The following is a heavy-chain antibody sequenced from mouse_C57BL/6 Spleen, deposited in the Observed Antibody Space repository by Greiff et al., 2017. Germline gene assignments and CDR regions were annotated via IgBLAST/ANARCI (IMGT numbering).Heavy chain of an antibody. CDR3: ATIYYDYDEGFAY. V-gene: IGHV3-6*01. CDR2: NSYDGSN. D-gene: IGHD2-4*01. J-gene: IGHJ3*01. Sequence: EVQVVESGPGLVKPSQSLSLSCSVSGYSFTSGYYWYWIRQFPGNILELVGYNSYDGSNNYNPSLKNRISLTRDTSKNQFFLQLNSVTTEDTATYYGATIYYDYDEGFAYWGQGTLVTVSA. CDR1: GYSFTSGYY.